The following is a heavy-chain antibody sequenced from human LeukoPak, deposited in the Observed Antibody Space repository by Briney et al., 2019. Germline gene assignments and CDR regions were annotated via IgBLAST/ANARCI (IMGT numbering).Heavy chain of an antibody. V-gene: IGHV3-11*01. CDR3: ARTWDRFDP. J-gene: IGHJ5*02. D-gene: IGHD1-26*01. CDR2: ISGSSRTI. Sequence: GGSLRLSCAASGFSFSDYYMSWIRQASGGGLEWLSYISGSSRTIYFADSVKGRFTISRDNAKNSLYLQMTRLTAEDTALYYCARTWDRFDPWGQGTLVTVSS. CDR1: GFSFSDYY.